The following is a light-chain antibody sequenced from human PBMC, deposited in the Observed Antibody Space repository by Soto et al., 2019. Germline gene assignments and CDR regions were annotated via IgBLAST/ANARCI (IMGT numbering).Light chain of an antibody. V-gene: IGKV1-39*01. Sequence: DIQMTQSPSSLSASVGDRVTITCRASQSISSFLNWYQQKPGEAPKLLIYAATSLHSGVPARFSGSGSATDFTLTISSLQPEDFATYYCQQTYTTPRTFGQGTTLEI. J-gene: IGKJ1*01. CDR2: AAT. CDR3: QQTYTTPRT. CDR1: QSISSF.